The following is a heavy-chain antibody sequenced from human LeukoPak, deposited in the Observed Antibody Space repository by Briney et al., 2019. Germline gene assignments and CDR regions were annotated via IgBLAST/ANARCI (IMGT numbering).Heavy chain of an antibody. CDR3: ARPGLGYSYGYPYH. V-gene: IGHV1-18*01. Sequence: GASVKVSCKASGYTFTSHGISWVRQAPGQGLEWMGWISSNNGNTKYAQKFQGRVIMTSDTSTSTVYMELSSLRSEDTAEYYCARPGLGYSYGYPYHWGQGTLVTVSS. CDR2: ISSNNGNT. CDR1: GYTFTSHG. D-gene: IGHD5-18*01. J-gene: IGHJ5*02.